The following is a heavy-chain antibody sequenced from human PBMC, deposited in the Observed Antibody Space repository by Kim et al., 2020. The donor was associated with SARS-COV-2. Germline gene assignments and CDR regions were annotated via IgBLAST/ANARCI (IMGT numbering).Heavy chain of an antibody. D-gene: IGHD3-16*01. CDR3: AREAGGSSPLDF. V-gene: IGHV1-2*02. J-gene: IGHJ4*02. CDR2: IHTNNGGT. CDR1: GYTFTDYY. Sequence: ASVKVSCKASGYTFTDYYIHWVRQAPGQGLEWMGWIHTNNGGTNSAQKFQGRVTMTRDTSTSTAYLELSRLRSDDTAVYYCAREAGGSSPLDFWGQGTLVTVSS.